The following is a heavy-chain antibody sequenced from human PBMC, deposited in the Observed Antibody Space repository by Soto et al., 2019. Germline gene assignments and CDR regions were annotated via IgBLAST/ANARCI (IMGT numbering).Heavy chain of an antibody. CDR3: ARDLDYYGSGNYYNRIDY. J-gene: IGHJ4*02. CDR1: GGPFSDYA. D-gene: IGHD3-10*01. V-gene: IGHV1-69*01. CDR2: IIPMFGTA. Sequence: QVQLVQSGAEVKKPGSSVKVSCKVSGGPFSDYAVSWVRQAPGQGLEWMGGIIPMFGTANYAQKFQGRVTITADESTTTAYMELSSLRCEDTAVYYCARDLDYYGSGNYYNRIDYWGQGPLVTVSS.